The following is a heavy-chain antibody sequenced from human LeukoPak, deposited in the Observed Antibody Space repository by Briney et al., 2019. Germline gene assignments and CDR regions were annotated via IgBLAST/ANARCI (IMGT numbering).Heavy chain of an antibody. CDR2: ISYDGSNK. J-gene: IGHJ4*02. V-gene: IGHV3-30*18. CDR3: AKDFAPSMVREVIIPNFDY. Sequence: GGTLRLSCAASGFTFSSYGMSWVRQAPGKGLEWVALISYDGSNKYYADSVKGRFTISRDNSKNTLYLQMNSLRAEDTAVYYCAKDFAPSMVREVIIPNFDYWGQGTLVTVSS. CDR1: GFTFSSYG. D-gene: IGHD3-10*01.